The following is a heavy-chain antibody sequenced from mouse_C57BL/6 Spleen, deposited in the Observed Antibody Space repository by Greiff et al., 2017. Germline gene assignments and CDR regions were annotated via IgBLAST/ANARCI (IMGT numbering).Heavy chain of an antibody. Sequence: VQVVESGPELVKPGASVKISCKASGYAFSSSWMNWVKQRPGKGLEWIGRIYPGDGDTNYNGKFKGKATLTADKSSSTAYMQLSSLTSEDSAVYFCARPYYYGSSSYFDYWGQGTTLTVSS. CDR2: IYPGDGDT. V-gene: IGHV1-82*01. J-gene: IGHJ2*01. CDR3: ARPYYYGSSSYFDY. CDR1: GYAFSSSW. D-gene: IGHD1-1*01.